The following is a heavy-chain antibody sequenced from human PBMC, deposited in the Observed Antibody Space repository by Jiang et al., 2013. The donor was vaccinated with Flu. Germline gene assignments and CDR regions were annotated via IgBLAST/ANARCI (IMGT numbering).Heavy chain of an antibody. J-gene: IGHJ6*02. CDR1: GYTFTSYA. CDR3: ARTYYDFWSGYLAYYYYGMDV. CDR2: INTNTGNP. D-gene: IGHD3-3*01. V-gene: IGHV7-4-1*01. Sequence: QSGSELKKPGASVKVSCKASGYTFTSYAMNWVRQAPGQGLEWMGWINTNTGNPTYAQGFTGRFVFSLDTSVSTAYLQICSLKAEDTAVYYCARTYYDFWSGYLAYYYYGMDVRGQGTTVTVSS.